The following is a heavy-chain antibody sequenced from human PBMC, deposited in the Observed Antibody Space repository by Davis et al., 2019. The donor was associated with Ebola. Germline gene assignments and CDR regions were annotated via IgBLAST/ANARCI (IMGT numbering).Heavy chain of an antibody. CDR2: IKQDGSDK. J-gene: IGHJ4*02. D-gene: IGHD1-1*01. Sequence: GESLKISCAASGFTFSSYWMSWVRQAPGKGLEWVANIKQDGSDKFYVDSVRGRFTISKDNAKNSLYLQMNSLRAEDTAVYYCARRHNFGFEFWGQGALVTVSS. CDR1: GFTFSSYW. CDR3: ARRHNFGFEF. V-gene: IGHV3-7*01.